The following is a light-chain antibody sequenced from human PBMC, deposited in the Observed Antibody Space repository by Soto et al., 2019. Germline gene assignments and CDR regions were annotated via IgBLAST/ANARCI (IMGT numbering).Light chain of an antibody. V-gene: IGLV2-23*02. J-gene: IGLJ3*02. CDR1: SSAIGIYNL. Sequence: QSALTQPASVSGSPGQSITISCSGSSSAIGIYNLVSWYQQHPGKAPKLVIYEVIKRPSGVSDRFSGSKSGNAASLTISGLQSEDEADYYCCSYAGSRWVFGGGTKVTVL. CDR2: EVI. CDR3: CSYAGSRWV.